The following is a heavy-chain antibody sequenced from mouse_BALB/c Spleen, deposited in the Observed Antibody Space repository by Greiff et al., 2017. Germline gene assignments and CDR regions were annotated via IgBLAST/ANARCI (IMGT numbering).Heavy chain of an antibody. CDR2: ISSGGSYT. Sequence: EVQGVESGGGLVKPGGSLKLSCAASGFTFSSYAMPWVRQSPEKRLEWVAEISSGGSYTYYPDTVTGRFTISRDNAKNTLYLEMSSLRSEDTAMYYCAREKWFAYWGQGTLVTVSA. V-gene: IGHV5-9-4*01. J-gene: IGHJ3*01. CDR1: GFTFSSYA. CDR3: AREKWFAY.